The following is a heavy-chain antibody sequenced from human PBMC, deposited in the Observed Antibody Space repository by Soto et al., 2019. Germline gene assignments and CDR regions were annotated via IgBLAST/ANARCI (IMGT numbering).Heavy chain of an antibody. CDR2: IYYSGTT. J-gene: IGHJ4*01. V-gene: IGHV4-59*01. CDR3: TRATYYRYYFDV. D-gene: IGHD3-10*01. CDR1: GGSINNYY. Sequence: SETLSLTCTVAGGSINNYYLSWIRQSPGKGLEWIGYIYYSGTTNYNPSLKSRVTISIDRSENQFSLKVSSVTAADTAVYFCTRATYYRYYFDVWGHGTLVTVSS.